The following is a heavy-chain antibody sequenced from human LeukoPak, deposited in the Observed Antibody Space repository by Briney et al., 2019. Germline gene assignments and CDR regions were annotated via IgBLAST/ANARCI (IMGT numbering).Heavy chain of an antibody. Sequence: ASVKVSCKTSGYTFTGYYIHWVRQAPGQGLEWMGWINPSSGVTIYAQKFQGRVTMTRDTSISTAYMELSRLRSDDTAVYYCARHDYGVEFDYWGQGTLVTVSS. CDR2: INPSSGVT. J-gene: IGHJ4*02. D-gene: IGHD4-17*01. CDR1: GYTFTGYY. V-gene: IGHV1-2*02. CDR3: ARHDYGVEFDY.